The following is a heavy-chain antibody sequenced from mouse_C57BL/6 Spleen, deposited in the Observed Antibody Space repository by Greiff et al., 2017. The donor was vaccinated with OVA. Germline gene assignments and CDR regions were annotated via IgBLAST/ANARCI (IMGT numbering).Heavy chain of an antibody. CDR2: ISNGGGST. CDR1: GFTFSDYY. Sequence: EVKLMESGGGLVQPGGSLKLSCAASGFTFSDYYMYWVRQTPEKRLEWVAYISNGGGSTYYPDTVKGRFTISRDNAKNTLYLQMSRLKSEDTAMYYCATGTLTDYWGQGTSVTVSS. J-gene: IGHJ4*01. D-gene: IGHD4-1*01. CDR3: ATGTLTDY. V-gene: IGHV5-12*01.